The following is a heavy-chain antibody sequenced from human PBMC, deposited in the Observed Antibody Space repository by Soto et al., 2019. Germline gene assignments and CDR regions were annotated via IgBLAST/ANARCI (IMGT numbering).Heavy chain of an antibody. CDR1: GGSISSNNW. Sequence: QVQLQESGPGLVKPSGTLSLTCAVSGGSISSNNWWSWVRQPPGKGLQWIGEIYHSGSTNYNPSLKRRVTLSVDNSRIQFSLDLSSVTAADTAVYYCARGLPLSDCSGFRTRGFDYWGQGTLVTVSS. D-gene: IGHD3-22*01. V-gene: IGHV4-4*02. CDR3: ARGLPLSDCSGFRTRGFDY. J-gene: IGHJ4*02. CDR2: IYHSGST.